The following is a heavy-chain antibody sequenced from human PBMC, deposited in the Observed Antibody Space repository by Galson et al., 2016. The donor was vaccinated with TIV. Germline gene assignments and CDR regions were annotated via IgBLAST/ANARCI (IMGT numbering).Heavy chain of an antibody. D-gene: IGHD2/OR15-2a*01. CDR2: FDPEQHKK. V-gene: IGHV1-24*01. J-gene: IGHJ4*02. Sequence: SVKVSCKVSGDSLSDLSMHWVRQAPGKGLEWMGGFDPEQHKKIYAQKLQGRLTLTEDTSTDTAFLELSRLSFEDTAVYYCASVAWFPGLSLDNWGQGTLVIVSS. CDR3: ASVAWFPGLSLDN. CDR1: GDSLSDLS.